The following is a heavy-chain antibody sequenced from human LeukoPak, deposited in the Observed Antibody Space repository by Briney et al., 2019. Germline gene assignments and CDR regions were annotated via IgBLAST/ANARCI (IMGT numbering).Heavy chain of an antibody. CDR3: AKGPYGLGIYYGMDV. V-gene: IGHV3-23*01. CDR1: GFTFSRYW. D-gene: IGHD3-10*01. J-gene: IGHJ6*02. CDR2: IGGDGTT. Sequence: GGSLRLSCVDSGFTFSRYWMSWVRQAPGKGLQWLSVIGGDGTTYYADSVKGRFTVSRDNSENTLYLQMNSLRAEDTAVYYCAKGPYGLGIYYGMDVWGQGTTVTV.